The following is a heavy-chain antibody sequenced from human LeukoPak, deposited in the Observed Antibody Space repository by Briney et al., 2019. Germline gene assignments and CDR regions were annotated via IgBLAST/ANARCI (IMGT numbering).Heavy chain of an antibody. V-gene: IGHV1-18*01. J-gene: IGHJ5*02. CDR1: GYTFTSYG. CDR2: ISAYNGNT. CDR3: ASLTYYYGSRRYNWFDL. Sequence: ASVKVSCKASGYTFTSYGISWVRQAPGQGLEWMGWISAYNGNTNYAQKLQGRVTMTTDTSTSTAYMELRSLRSDDTAVYYCASLTYYYGSRRYNWFDLWGQGTLVTVPS. D-gene: IGHD3-10*01.